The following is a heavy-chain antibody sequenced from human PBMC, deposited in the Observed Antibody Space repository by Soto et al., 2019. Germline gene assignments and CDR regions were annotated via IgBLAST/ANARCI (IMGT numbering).Heavy chain of an antibody. CDR3: ARNYFDWFFDY. J-gene: IGHJ4*02. CDR2: ISAYNGNT. D-gene: IGHD3-9*01. V-gene: IGHV1-18*01. Sequence: QVQLVQSGGEVKKPGASVKVSCRTSGYTFTTFAIIWVRQAPGQGLEWMGWISAYNGNTNYALKLQDRVTMPTDTSTSTAYMELRSLTSDDTAVYYCARNYFDWFFDYWGQGTPVTVSP. CDR1: GYTFTTFA.